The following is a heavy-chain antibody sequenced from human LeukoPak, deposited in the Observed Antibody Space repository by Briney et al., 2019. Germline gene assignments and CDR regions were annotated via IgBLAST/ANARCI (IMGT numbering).Heavy chain of an antibody. CDR2: ISWNSGSI. V-gene: IGHV3-9*01. D-gene: IGHD3-22*01. CDR3: AKGSYYDSSGYLDGAFDY. J-gene: IGHJ4*02. CDR1: GFTVSSNY. Sequence: GGSLRLSCAASGFTVSSNYMSWVRQAPGKGLEWVLGISWNSGSIGYADSVKGRFTISRDNAKNSLYLQMNSLRAEDTALYYCAKGSYYDSSGYLDGAFDYWGQGTLVTVSS.